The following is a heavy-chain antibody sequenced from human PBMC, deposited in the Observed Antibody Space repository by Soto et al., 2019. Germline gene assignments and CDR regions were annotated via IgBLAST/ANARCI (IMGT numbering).Heavy chain of an antibody. CDR1: GFTFDDYT. Sequence: EVQLVESGGVVVQPGGSLRLSCAASGFTFDDYTMHWVRQAPGKGLEWVSLISWDGGSTYYADSVKGRFTISRDNSKNSMYLQMNSLETEDTALYYCAKDIGLGGYYYYGMDVWGQGTTVTVSS. D-gene: IGHD6-19*01. CDR3: AKDIGLGGYYYYGMDV. CDR2: ISWDGGST. J-gene: IGHJ6*02. V-gene: IGHV3-43*01.